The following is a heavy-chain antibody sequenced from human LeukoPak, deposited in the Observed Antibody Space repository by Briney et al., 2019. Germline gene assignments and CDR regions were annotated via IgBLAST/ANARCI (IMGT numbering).Heavy chain of an antibody. V-gene: IGHV3-30*18. CDR3: AKSSGCDY. Sequence: GRSLRLSCAASGFTFSSYGMHWLRQAPGKGLEGVAVISYDGSNKYYADSVKGRFTISRDNSKNTLYLQMNSLRAEDTAVYYSAKSSGCDYWGQGTLVTVSS. CDR1: GFTFSSYG. D-gene: IGHD6-19*01. CDR2: ISYDGSNK. J-gene: IGHJ4*02.